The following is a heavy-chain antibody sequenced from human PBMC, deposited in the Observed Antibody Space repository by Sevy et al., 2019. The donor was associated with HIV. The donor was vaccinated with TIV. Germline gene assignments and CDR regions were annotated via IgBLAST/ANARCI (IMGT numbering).Heavy chain of an antibody. CDR1: GASIISSA. D-gene: IGHD6-13*01. CDR2: RYHSGST. Sequence: SETLSLTCAVSGASIISSAWTWVRQPPGKGLEWIGKRYHSGSTTYNPSLKSRVTISVDDSKNQFSLHLKSVTAADTAIYYCARGAIAAAGHSYGMDVWGQGTTVTVSS. J-gene: IGHJ6*02. V-gene: IGHV4-4*02. CDR3: ARGAIAAAGHSYGMDV.